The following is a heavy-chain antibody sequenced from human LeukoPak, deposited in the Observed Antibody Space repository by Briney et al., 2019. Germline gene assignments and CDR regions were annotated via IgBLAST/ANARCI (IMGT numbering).Heavy chain of an antibody. CDR3: AKDPWAYYDFWSGYPPPDY. Sequence: GGSLRLSCAASGCTFSSYAMSWVRQAPGKGLEWVSAISGSGGSTYYADSVKGRFTISRDNSKNTLYLQMNSLRAEDTAVYYCAKDPWAYYDFWSGYPPPDYWGQGTLVTVSS. CDR2: ISGSGGST. J-gene: IGHJ4*02. V-gene: IGHV3-23*01. D-gene: IGHD3-3*01. CDR1: GCTFSSYA.